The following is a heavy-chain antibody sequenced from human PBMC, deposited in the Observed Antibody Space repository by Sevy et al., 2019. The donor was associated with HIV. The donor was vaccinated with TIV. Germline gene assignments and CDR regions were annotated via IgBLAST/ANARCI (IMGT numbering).Heavy chain of an antibody. V-gene: IGHV3-7*01. D-gene: IGHD3-22*01. CDR2: INQHGSDK. Sequence: GGSLRLSCEASGFIFSSHWMNWVRRAPGKGLEWVANINQHGSDKNYVASVEGRFSISRDNAKNSLYLQMNSLRVGDTVVYSCARGDYYDSGPLIDYRPLDHWGRGTLVTVSS. CDR1: GFIFSSHW. CDR3: ARGDYYDSGPLIDYRPLDH. J-gene: IGHJ4*02.